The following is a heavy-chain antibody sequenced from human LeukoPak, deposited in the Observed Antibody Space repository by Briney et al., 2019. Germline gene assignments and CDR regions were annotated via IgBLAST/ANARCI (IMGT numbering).Heavy chain of an antibody. V-gene: IGHV1-2*02. D-gene: IGHD1-7*01. CDR2: INPNSGGT. Sequence: ASVKVSCKASGYTFTGYYMHWVRQAPGQGLEWMGWINPNSGGTNYAQKFQGRVTMTRDMSISTAFMELSRLRSDDTAVYYCAREQPSNQLHDYWGQGTLVTVSS. J-gene: IGHJ4*02. CDR1: GYTFTGYY. CDR3: AREQPSNQLHDY.